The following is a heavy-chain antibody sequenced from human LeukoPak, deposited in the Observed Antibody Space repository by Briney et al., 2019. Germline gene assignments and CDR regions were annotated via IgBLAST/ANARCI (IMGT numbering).Heavy chain of an antibody. CDR2: IYYSGRT. V-gene: IGHV4-39*01. CDR3: ARGVSMIVVVIHVWYFDL. J-gene: IGHJ2*01. D-gene: IGHD3-22*01. CDR1: GVSISSSSYY. Sequence: SETLSLTCTVSGVSISSSSYYWGWTRQPPGKVLEWNGDIYYSGRTYYNPSLKSRVTISVDTSKNQVSRKLSSVTATDTAVYYCARGVSMIVVVIHVWYFDLWGRGTLVTVSS.